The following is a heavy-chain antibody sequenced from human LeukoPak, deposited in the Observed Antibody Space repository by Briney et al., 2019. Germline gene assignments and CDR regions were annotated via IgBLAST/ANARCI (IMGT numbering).Heavy chain of an antibody. CDR2: IVPIVEIT. CDR1: GDTLNNDD. D-gene: IGHD4-17*01. Sequence: GASVKVSCKASGDTLNNDDITWVRQAPGRGLEWMGRIVPIVEITNYAESFQGRVTITADKSTSTFYMQLASLMSSDTAIYFCARGNYGDPNWFDPWGQGTLVTVSS. V-gene: IGHV1-69*04. CDR3: ARGNYGDPNWFDP. J-gene: IGHJ5*02.